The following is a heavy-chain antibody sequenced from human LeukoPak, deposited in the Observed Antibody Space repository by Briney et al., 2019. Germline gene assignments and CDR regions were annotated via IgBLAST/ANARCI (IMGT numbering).Heavy chain of an antibody. J-gene: IGHJ4*02. Sequence: SQTLSLTCAVYGGSFSGYYWSWIRQPPGKGLEWIGEINHSGSTNYNPSLKSRVTISVDTSKNQFSLKLSSVTAADTAVYYCARRHGSYYFDYWGQGTLVTVSS. D-gene: IGHD5-12*01. CDR2: INHSGST. V-gene: IGHV4-34*01. CDR3: ARRHGSYYFDY. CDR1: GGSFSGYY.